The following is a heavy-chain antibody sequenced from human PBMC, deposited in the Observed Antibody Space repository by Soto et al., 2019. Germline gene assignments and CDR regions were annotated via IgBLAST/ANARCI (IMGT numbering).Heavy chain of an antibody. CDR2: IVVGSAHT. J-gene: IGHJ4*02. CDR3: AALPSYYYDGSSYYQPFDF. CDR1: GFTFTSSA. D-gene: IGHD3-22*01. Sequence: QMQLVQSGPEVRKPGTSVRVSCKASGFTFTSSAVQWVRQARGQRLEWLGWIVVGSAHTNYAQKFQERVTIARDMSTSTAYMELSSLSSEDTAVYYCAALPSYYYDGSSYYQPFDFWGQGTLVTVSS. V-gene: IGHV1-58*01.